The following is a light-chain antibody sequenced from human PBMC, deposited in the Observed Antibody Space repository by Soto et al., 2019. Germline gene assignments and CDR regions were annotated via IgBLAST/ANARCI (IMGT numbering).Light chain of an antibody. CDR3: QTGDTTPL. Sequence: QSVLTQSPSASASLGASVKLTCTLSNGHTSFAIAWHQQQPEKGPRYLMKLNDDGSHNKGDGIPDRFSVSSSGAEHYLTISSLQSDDEADYYCQTGDTTPLFGGGTKLTVL. CDR1: NGHTSFA. CDR2: LNDDGSH. V-gene: IGLV4-69*01. J-gene: IGLJ2*01.